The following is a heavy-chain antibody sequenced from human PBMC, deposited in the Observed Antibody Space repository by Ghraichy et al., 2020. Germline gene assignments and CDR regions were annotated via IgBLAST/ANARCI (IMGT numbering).Heavy chain of an antibody. CDR1: GFTFSSYW. V-gene: IGHV3-7*03. J-gene: IGHJ2*01. Sequence: GGSLRLSCAASGFTFSSYWMSWVRQAPGKGLEWVANIKQDGSEKYYVDSVKGRFTISRDNAKNSLYLQMNSLRAEDTAVYYCARTQWLRKGKWYFDLWGRGTLVTVSS. CDR2: IKQDGSEK. CDR3: ARTQWLRKGKWYFDL. D-gene: IGHD6-19*01.